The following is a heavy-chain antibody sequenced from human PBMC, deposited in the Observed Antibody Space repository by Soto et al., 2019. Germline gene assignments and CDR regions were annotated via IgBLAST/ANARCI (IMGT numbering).Heavy chain of an antibody. CDR3: ATSQKGYNWNYFDH. J-gene: IGHJ4*02. CDR1: GGSISGSYYY. Sequence: TLSLTCAVSGGSISGSYYYWAWLRQSPGKGPEWIGSVFYTGFTSYNPSLESRVSVSVDTSKSQFSLKLSAVTAADTAVYYCATSQKGYNWNYFDHWGQGALVTVSS. CDR2: VFYTGFT. D-gene: IGHD1-20*01. V-gene: IGHV4-39*01.